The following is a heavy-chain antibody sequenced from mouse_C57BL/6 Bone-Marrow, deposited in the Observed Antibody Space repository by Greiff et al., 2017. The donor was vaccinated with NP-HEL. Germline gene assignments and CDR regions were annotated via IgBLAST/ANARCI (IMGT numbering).Heavy chain of an antibody. J-gene: IGHJ3*01. CDR2: INPGSGGT. D-gene: IGHD6-1*01. CDR1: GYAFTNYL. V-gene: IGHV1-54*01. Sequence: QVQLQQSGAELVRPWTSVKVSCKASGYAFTNYLIEWVKQRPGQGLEWIGVINPGSGGTNYNEKFKGKATLTADKSSSTAYMQLSSLTSEDSAVYFCARREGAPRCAYWGQGTLVTVSA. CDR3: ARREGAPRCAY.